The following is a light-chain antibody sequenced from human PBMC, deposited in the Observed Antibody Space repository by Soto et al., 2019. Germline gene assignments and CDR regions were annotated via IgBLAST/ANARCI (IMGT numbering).Light chain of an antibody. CDR2: DVS. J-gene: IGLJ1*01. Sequence: QSALTQPASVSGSPGQSITISCTGTSSDVGGYNYVSWYQQHPGKAPKLMIYDVSNRPSGVSNRFSGSKSGNTASLTISGLQAVDEADYYYSSYTSSSTRIFGTGTKVTVL. CDR3: SSYTSSSTRI. V-gene: IGLV2-14*01. CDR1: SSDVGGYNY.